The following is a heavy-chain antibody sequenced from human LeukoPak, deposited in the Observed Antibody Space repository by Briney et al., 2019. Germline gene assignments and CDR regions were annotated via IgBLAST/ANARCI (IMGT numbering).Heavy chain of an antibody. J-gene: IGHJ4*02. CDR3: VKNNDSSGYYYGGEFDY. Sequence: GGSLRLSCSASGFTFSSYAMHWVRQAPGKGLEYVPAISSNGGSTYYADSVKGRFTISRDNSKNTLYLQMSSLRAEDTAVYYCVKNNDSSGYYYGGEFDYWGQGTLVTVSS. CDR2: ISSNGGST. V-gene: IGHV3-64D*09. D-gene: IGHD3-22*01. CDR1: GFTFSSYA.